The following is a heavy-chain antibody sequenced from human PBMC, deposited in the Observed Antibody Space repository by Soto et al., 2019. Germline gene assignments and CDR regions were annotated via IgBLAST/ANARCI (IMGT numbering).Heavy chain of an antibody. J-gene: IGHJ4*01. V-gene: IGHV4-31*03. CDR2: ISYSGST. CDR3: XRGVLH. CDR1: GGSIXSGGYY. Sequence: QVQLQESGPGLVQPSXTLSLTCTVSGGSIXSGGYYWSWIRQHPGTGLEWIGHISYSGSTYYNTSLKSRVTISVDTSRIQFSLIVNSVTAADTXXXYXXRGVLHWGQGTLVTVSS.